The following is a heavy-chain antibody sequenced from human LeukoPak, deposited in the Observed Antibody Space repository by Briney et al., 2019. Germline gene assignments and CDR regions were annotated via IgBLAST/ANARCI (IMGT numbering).Heavy chain of an antibody. Sequence: GGSLRLSCSASGFTFSNYAMHWVRQAPGKGLEYVSAISSNGGSTYYADSVKGRFTISRDNSKNTLYLQMSSLRAEDTAVYYCAKDLQEMATITGQFYYYGMDVWGQGTTVTVSS. D-gene: IGHD5-24*01. CDR2: ISSNGGST. J-gene: IGHJ6*02. V-gene: IGHV3-64D*09. CDR3: AKDLQEMATITGQFYYYGMDV. CDR1: GFTFSNYA.